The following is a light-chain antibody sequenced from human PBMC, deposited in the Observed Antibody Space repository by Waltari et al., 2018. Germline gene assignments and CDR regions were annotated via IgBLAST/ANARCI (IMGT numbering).Light chain of an antibody. Sequence: AIQLTQSPSSLSASVGDRVTITCRASQGISRALAWYQQKPGKAPKLLIYGASSLDSGVPSRFSGSGSGTDFPLTISSLQPEDFATYYCQQFNSYLPLTFGGGTKVEIK. V-gene: IGKV1-13*02. CDR1: QGISRA. CDR2: GAS. J-gene: IGKJ4*01. CDR3: QQFNSYLPLT.